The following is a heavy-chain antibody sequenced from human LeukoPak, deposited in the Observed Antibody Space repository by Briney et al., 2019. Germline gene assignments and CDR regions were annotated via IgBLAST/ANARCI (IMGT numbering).Heavy chain of an antibody. Sequence: GGSLRLSCEGSGFRFINFEMNWVRQAPGKGLEWVSFISSSGHTIYYADSVKGRFTISRDNARNSLYLQMNSLRAGDTAVYYCARDEHLRVGGDGRYYGMDVWGQGTTVTVSS. V-gene: IGHV3-48*03. CDR1: GFRFINFE. CDR3: ARDEHLRVGGDGRYYGMDV. CDR2: ISSSGHTI. J-gene: IGHJ6*02. D-gene: IGHD2-21*02.